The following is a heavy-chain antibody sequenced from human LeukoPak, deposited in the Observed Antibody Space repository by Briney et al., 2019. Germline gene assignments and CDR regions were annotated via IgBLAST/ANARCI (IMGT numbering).Heavy chain of an antibody. V-gene: IGHV1-2*02. J-gene: IGHJ3*02. Sequence: ASVKVSCKASGGTFSSYAISWVRQAPGQGLEWMGWINPNSGGTNYAQKFHGRVTMTRDTSISTAYMELSRLRSDDTAVYYCATCVVVPAAISDAFDIWGQGTMVTVSS. CDR2: INPNSGGT. CDR1: GGTFSSYA. CDR3: ATCVVVPAAISDAFDI. D-gene: IGHD2-2*01.